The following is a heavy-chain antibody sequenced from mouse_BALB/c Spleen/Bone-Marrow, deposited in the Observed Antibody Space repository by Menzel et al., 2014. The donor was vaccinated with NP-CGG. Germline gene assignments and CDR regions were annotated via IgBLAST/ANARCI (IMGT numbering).Heavy chain of an antibody. CDR1: GYTFTRYY. J-gene: IGHJ2*01. CDR3: SLLGDY. CDR2: INPYNGGA. D-gene: IGHD1-1*01. V-gene: IGHV1-53*01. Sequence: QVQLKHSGADLGKPGASVKLSCKASGYTFTRYYMYWVKQRPGQGLEWIGGINPYNGGAHFNEKFKSKATLTVDKSSSTAYMQLNSLTSEDSAVYYCSLLGDYCGQATTLTVSS.